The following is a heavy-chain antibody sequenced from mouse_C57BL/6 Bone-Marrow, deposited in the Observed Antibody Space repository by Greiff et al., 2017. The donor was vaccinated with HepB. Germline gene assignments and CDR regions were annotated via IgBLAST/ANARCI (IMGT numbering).Heavy chain of an antibody. J-gene: IGHJ2*01. V-gene: IGHV1-63*01. CDR2: IYPGGGYT. Sequence: QVQLKESGAELVRPGTSVKMSCKASGYTFTNYWIGWAKQRPGHGLEWIGDIYPGGGYTNYNEKFKGKATLTADKSSSTAYMQFSSLTSEDSAIYYCARSSYFDYWGQGTTLTVSS. CDR3: ARSSYFDY. D-gene: IGHD1-1*01. CDR1: GYTFTNYW.